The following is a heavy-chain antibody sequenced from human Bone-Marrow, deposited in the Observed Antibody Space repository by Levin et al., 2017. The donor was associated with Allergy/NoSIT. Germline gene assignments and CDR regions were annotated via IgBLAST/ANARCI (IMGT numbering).Heavy chain of an antibody. CDR3: TTYSSSWYYFDY. CDR1: GITFSNAW. D-gene: IGHD6-13*01. CDR2: IKNKADGATT. V-gene: IGHV3-15*01. Sequence: GGSLRLSCAASGITFSNAWMSWARQAPGKGLEWVGRIKNKADGATTEYAAPVRGRFTISRDDAKNTLYLQMNSLKTEDTAVYFCTTYSSSWYYFDYWGQGTLVTVSS. J-gene: IGHJ4*02.